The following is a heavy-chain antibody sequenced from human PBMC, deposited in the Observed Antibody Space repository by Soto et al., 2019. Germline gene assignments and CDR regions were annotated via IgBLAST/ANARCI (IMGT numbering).Heavy chain of an antibody. CDR3: ASDSYDSSGYHLRTPN. D-gene: IGHD3-22*01. Sequence: QVQLVESGGGVVQPGRSLRLSCAASGFTFSSYGMNWVRQAPGKGLEWVAVIWYDGSNKYYADSVKGRFTISRDNSKNTMYLQMNSLRAEDTAVYYCASDSYDSSGYHLRTPNWGQGTLVTVSS. CDR2: IWYDGSNK. V-gene: IGHV3-33*01. J-gene: IGHJ1*01. CDR1: GFTFSSYG.